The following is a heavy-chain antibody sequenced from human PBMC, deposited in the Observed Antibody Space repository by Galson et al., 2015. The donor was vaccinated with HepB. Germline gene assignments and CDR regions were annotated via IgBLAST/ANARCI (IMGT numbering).Heavy chain of an antibody. CDR3: ARDRAEKIFGVVTKGGLGYMDV. CDR2: INPSGGST. CDR1: GYTFTSYY. D-gene: IGHD3-3*01. J-gene: IGHJ6*03. Sequence: SVKVSCKASGYTFTSYYMHWVRQAPGQGLEWMGIINPSGGSTSYAQKFQGRVTMTRDTSTSTVYMELSSLRSEDTAVYYCARDRAEKIFGVVTKGGLGYMDVWGKGTTVTVSS. V-gene: IGHV1-46*01.